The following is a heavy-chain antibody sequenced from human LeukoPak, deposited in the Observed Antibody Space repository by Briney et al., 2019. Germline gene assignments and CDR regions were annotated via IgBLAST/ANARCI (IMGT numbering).Heavy chain of an antibody. J-gene: IGHJ4*02. D-gene: IGHD3-22*01. CDR1: GFTFSGSA. Sequence: GGSLRLSCAASGFTFSGSAMHWVRQASGKGLEWVGRIRSKANSYATAYAASVKGRFTISRDDSKNTAYLQMNSLKTEDTAVYYCRVYDSSGYSDYWGQGTLVTVSS. CDR2: IRSKANSYAT. CDR3: RVYDSSGYSDY. V-gene: IGHV3-73*01.